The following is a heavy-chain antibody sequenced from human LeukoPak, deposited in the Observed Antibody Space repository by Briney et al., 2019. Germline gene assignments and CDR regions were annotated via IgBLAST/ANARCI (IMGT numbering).Heavy chain of an antibody. CDR2: IYPGDSDT. D-gene: IGHD5-18*01. CDR1: GYIFTTYW. V-gene: IGHV5-51*01. CDR3: ARHRGFSYGYGDY. Sequence: GESLKISCKGSGYIFTTYWIGWVRQMPGEGLEWMGVIYPGDSDTRYSPSFEGQVTISADKSINTAYLQWSSLKASDTATYFCARHRGFSYGYGDYWGQGTQVIVSS. J-gene: IGHJ4*02.